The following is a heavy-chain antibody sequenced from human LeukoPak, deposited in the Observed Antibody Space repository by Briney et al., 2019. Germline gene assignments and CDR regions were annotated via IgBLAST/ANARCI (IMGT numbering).Heavy chain of an antibody. Sequence: SETLSITCTVSGGSFSNYYWSCIRQPAGKGLEWIGRIYTSGSTNYNPSVKSRVTMSVDTSNNQFSLKLTSVTAADTAVYYCARQPPQYYGMHVWGQGTTVTVSS. D-gene: IGHD1-14*01. CDR2: IYTSGST. CDR1: GGSFSNYY. J-gene: IGHJ6*02. CDR3: ARQPPQYYGMHV. V-gene: IGHV4-4*07.